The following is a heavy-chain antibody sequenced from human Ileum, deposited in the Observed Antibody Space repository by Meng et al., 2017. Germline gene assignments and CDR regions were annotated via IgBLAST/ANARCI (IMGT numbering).Heavy chain of an antibody. J-gene: IGHJ4*02. D-gene: IGHD4-23*01. CDR1: GDSISTTNW. Sequence: QVQLTESGPGLVKPSGTPSLTCAVSGDSISTTNWWNWVRQPPGEGLEWIGEIYHSGLVNYNLSLKSRVTLSIDKSKNQFSLKLISVTAADTGVYYCAANSGKKMHSWGQGTLVTVSS. CDR2: IYHSGLV. V-gene: IGHV4-4*02. CDR3: AANSGKKMHS.